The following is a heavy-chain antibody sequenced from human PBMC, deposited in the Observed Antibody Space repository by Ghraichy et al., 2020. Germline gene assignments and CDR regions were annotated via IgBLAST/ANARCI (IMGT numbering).Heavy chain of an antibody. D-gene: IGHD3-22*01. V-gene: IGHV4-59*12. Sequence: SETLSLTCTVSGASISTDYWSWIWQPPGKGLEWIGYIDNSGSTNYNPSIKSRVTMSIDTSKNQFSLRLNSVTAADTAVYFCARMRGSVSGYYLGFLYLDLWGRGTLVSVAS. CDR1: GASISTDY. CDR2: IDNSGST. J-gene: IGHJ2*01. CDR3: ARMRGSVSGYYLGFLYLDL.